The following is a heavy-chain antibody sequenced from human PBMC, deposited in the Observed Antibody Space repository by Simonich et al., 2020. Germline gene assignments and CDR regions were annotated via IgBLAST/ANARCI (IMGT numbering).Heavy chain of an antibody. CDR3: ARGLRVAAAGTAFQH. CDR2: INHSGST. D-gene: IGHD6-13*01. J-gene: IGHJ1*01. CDR1: GGSFSGYY. Sequence: QVQLQQWGAGLLKPSETLSLTCAVYGGSFSGYYWSWIRQPPGKGLEWIVEINHSGSTNYNPSLKSRVTISVDTSKNQFSLKLSSVTAADTAVYYCARGLRVAAAGTAFQHWGQGTLVTVSS. V-gene: IGHV4-34*01.